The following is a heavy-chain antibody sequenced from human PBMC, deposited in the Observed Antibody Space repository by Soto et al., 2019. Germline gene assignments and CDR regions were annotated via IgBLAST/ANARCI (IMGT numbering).Heavy chain of an antibody. V-gene: IGHV3-23*01. CDR2: ITGGGDYS. J-gene: IGHJ4*02. CDR3: AIRVKYTVEY. Sequence: EVQLLASGGGLVQPGGSMRLCCVASGFTFSIYNMNWVRQAPVKGLEWFSDITGGGDYSIYADSVKGRFTFSRDNQKNTLFLQLISLRAKDTAVYISAIRVKYTVEYWVQGTLVTDSS. CDR1: GFTFSIYN. D-gene: IGHD3-10*01.